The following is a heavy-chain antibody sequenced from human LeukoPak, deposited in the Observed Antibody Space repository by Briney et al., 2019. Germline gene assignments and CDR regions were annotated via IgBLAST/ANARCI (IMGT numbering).Heavy chain of an antibody. CDR2: INTSGST. Sequence: SQTLSFTCTVSGGSISSSSYYWSWIRQPAGKGLEWIGRINTSGSTNHNPSLRSRVTMSVDTSKNQFSLKLSSVTAADTAVYYCARGRQGGSYSSDFDFWGQGTLVTVSS. D-gene: IGHD1-26*01. CDR3: ARGRQGGSYSSDFDF. V-gene: IGHV4-61*02. J-gene: IGHJ4*02. CDR1: GGSISSSSYY.